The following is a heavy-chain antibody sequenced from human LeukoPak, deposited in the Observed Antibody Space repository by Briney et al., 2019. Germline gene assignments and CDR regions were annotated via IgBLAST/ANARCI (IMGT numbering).Heavy chain of an antibody. CDR2: INPSSGGT. D-gene: IGHD2-15*01. V-gene: IGHV1-2*06. Sequence: ASVKVSCKASGYTFTKYYMFWVRQAPGQGLEWMGRINPSSGGTDYAQKFQGRVTMTRDTSISTAYMELSRLRSDDTAMYYCARGYCGGGSCYSVENWFDPWGQGTLVTVSS. CDR3: ARGYCGGGSCYSVENWFDP. CDR1: GYTFTKYY. J-gene: IGHJ5*02.